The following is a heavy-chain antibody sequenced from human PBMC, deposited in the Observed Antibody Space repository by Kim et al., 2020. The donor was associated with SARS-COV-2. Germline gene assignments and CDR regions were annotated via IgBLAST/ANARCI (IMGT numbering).Heavy chain of an antibody. D-gene: IGHD3-22*01. V-gene: IGHV3-7*01. CDR3: ARDSRGGYPPYYYYYGMDV. Sequence: GGSLRLSCAASGFTFSSYWMSWVRQAPGKGLEWVANIKQDGSEKYYVDSVKGRFTISRDNAKNSLYLQMNSLRAEDTAVYYCARDSRGGYPPYYYYYGMDVWGQGTTVTVSS. CDR1: GFTFSSYW. J-gene: IGHJ6*02. CDR2: IKQDGSEK.